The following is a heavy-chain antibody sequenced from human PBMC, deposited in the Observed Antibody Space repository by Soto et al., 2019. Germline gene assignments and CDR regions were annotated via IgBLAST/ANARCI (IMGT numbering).Heavy chain of an antibody. J-gene: IGHJ4*02. Sequence: SEILSLTCTVSGGSIRSSSYYWGWIRQPPGKGLEWIGYIYYSGSTNYNPSLKSRVTISVDTSKNQFSLKLTSVTAADTAVYYCASFSPTSYYDGGGVAAFDYWGQGTLVTVSS. D-gene: IGHD3-22*01. V-gene: IGHV4-61*05. CDR3: ASFSPTSYYDGGGVAAFDY. CDR1: GGSIRSSSYY. CDR2: IYYSGST.